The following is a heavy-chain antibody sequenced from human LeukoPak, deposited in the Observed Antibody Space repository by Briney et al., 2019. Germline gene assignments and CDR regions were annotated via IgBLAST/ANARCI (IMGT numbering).Heavy chain of an antibody. CDR2: ITSNSYSM. J-gene: IGHJ4*02. CDR1: GFTFSDYY. D-gene: IGHD2-15*01. V-gene: IGHV3-11*01. CDR3: ATKVDRSFDH. Sequence: GGSLRLSCAASGFTFSDYYMAWIRQAPGKGLEWISYITSNSYSMYYADSVEGRFTISRDNAEGSVFLQMDGLRVEDTAVYYCATKVDRSFDHWGQGVLVTVSS.